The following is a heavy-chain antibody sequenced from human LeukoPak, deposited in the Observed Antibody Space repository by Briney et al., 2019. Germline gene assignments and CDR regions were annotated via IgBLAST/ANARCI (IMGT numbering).Heavy chain of an antibody. CDR1: GGSFSGYY. V-gene: IGHV4-34*01. D-gene: IGHD3-3*01. J-gene: IGHJ4*02. Sequence: SETLSLTCALYGGSFSGYYWSWIRQPPGKGLEWIGEINHSGSTNYNPSLKSRVTISVDTSKNQFSLKLSSVTAADTAVYYCARGAGGYDFWSGYCAFDYWGQGTLVTVSS. CDR2: INHSGST. CDR3: ARGAGGYDFWSGYCAFDY.